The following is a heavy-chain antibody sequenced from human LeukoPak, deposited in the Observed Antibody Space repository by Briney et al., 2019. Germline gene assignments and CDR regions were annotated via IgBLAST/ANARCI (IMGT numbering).Heavy chain of an antibody. CDR3: VRGRDYYDSSGYYRFDY. Sequence: PGGSLRLSCAAAGFTFISYSMIWVRQAPGKGLEWISYISSSSGMIYYADSVKGRFTISRDNAENSLYLQMNSLRVEDTAVYYCVRGRDYYDSSGYYRFDYWGQGTLVTVSS. V-gene: IGHV3-48*04. CDR2: ISSSSGMI. D-gene: IGHD3-22*01. J-gene: IGHJ4*02. CDR1: GFTFISYS.